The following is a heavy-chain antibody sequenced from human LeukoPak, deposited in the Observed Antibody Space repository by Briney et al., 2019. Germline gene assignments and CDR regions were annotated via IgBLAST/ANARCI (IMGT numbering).Heavy chain of an antibody. D-gene: IGHD1-1*01. CDR3: ARANWNDAPFDY. J-gene: IGHJ4*02. CDR1: GESFSGYY. CDR2: INHSGST. V-gene: IGHV4-34*01. Sequence: SETLSLTCAVYGESFSGYYWSWIRQPPGKGLEWIGEINHSGSTNYNPSLKSRVTISVDTSKNQFSLKLSSVTAADTAVYYCARANWNDAPFDYWGQGTLVTVSS.